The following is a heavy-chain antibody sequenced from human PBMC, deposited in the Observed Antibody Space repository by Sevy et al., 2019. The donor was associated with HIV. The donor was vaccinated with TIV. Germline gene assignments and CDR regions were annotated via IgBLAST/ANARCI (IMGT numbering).Heavy chain of an antibody. Sequence: ASVKVSCKASGYTFTGYYMHWVRQAPGQGLEWMGWINPNSGGTNYAQTFQGRVTMTRETSISTAYMDLSRLRSDDTAVYYCARVVVPAAVYYYYGMDVWGQGTTVTVSS. CDR2: INPNSGGT. D-gene: IGHD2-2*01. V-gene: IGHV1-2*02. CDR1: GYTFTGYY. J-gene: IGHJ6*02. CDR3: ARVVVPAAVYYYYGMDV.